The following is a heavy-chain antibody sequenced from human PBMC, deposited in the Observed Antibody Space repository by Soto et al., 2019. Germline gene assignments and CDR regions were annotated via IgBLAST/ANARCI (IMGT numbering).Heavy chain of an antibody. J-gene: IGHJ4*02. Sequence: QVQLVQSGAEVKKPGASVKVSCKASGYTFSDYYIHWVRQAPGHGLDWMGIINPPDGSTTYAQKFQGRVSMTSDTSTSTVYMELSSLRSEDTAIYYCARYYDSSGPAFDYWGQGPLVTVSS. V-gene: IGHV1-46*01. CDR1: GYTFSDYY. CDR2: INPPDGST. D-gene: IGHD3-22*01. CDR3: ARYYDSSGPAFDY.